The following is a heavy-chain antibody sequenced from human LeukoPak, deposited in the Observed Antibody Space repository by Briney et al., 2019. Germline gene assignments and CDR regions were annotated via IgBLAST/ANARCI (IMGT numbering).Heavy chain of an antibody. V-gene: IGHV3-23*01. CDR3: VYSGDYEKGY. D-gene: IGHD4-17*01. CDR2: ISGSGGRT. CDR1: GFSFNTYS. Sequence: GGSLRLSCAASGFSFNTYSMSWVRQAPGKGLEWVSVISGSGGRTYYADSVKGRFTISRDNSKNTLYLQMNSLRAEDTAVYYCVYSGDYEKGYWGQGTLVTVSS. J-gene: IGHJ4*02.